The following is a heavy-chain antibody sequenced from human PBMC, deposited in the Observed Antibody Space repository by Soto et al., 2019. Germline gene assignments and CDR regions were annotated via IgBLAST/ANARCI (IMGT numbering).Heavy chain of an antibody. CDR2: ISPYTGNT. CDR3: VMVDNYVTPTPQDV. D-gene: IGHD3-16*01. Sequence: QVQLVQSGDEVKKPGASVKVSCKASGYIFVNYGISWVRQAPRHGLEWMGWISPYTGNTHSASKVQGRLTMTTDTSTSTAYMDLGSLTSDDTAVYYCVMVDNYVTPTPQDVWGQGTTVTVSS. J-gene: IGHJ6*02. V-gene: IGHV1-18*01. CDR1: GYIFVNYG.